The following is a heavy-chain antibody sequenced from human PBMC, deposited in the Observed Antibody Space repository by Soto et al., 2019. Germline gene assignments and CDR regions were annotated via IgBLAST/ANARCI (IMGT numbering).Heavy chain of an antibody. V-gene: IGHV3-7*01. Sequence: EVQVVASGGGLVQPGGSLRLSCAASGFTFSSHWMTWVRQVPGKGLEWVANINQDGSDQYYVDSVKGRFTISRDNAKNSLCLHMNSLRVEDTAVYYCATSMRPTLNPWGQGTLVTVSS. CDR2: INQDGSDQ. CDR1: GFTFSSHW. D-gene: IGHD4-17*01. J-gene: IGHJ5*02. CDR3: ATSMRPTLNP.